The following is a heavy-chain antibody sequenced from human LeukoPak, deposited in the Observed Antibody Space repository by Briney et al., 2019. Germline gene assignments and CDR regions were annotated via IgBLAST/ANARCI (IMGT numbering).Heavy chain of an antibody. J-gene: IGHJ5*02. CDR1: GGSISSGGYS. CDR2: IYHSGST. D-gene: IGHD3-3*01. Sequence: SETLSLTCAVSGGSISSGGYSWSWIRQPPGKGLEWIGEIYHSGSTNYNPSLKSRVTISVDKSENQFSLKLSSVTAADTAVYYCAREAYQEWLLLAGGSKLNWFDPWGQGTLVTVSS. V-gene: IGHV4-30-2*01. CDR3: AREAYQEWLLLAGGSKLNWFDP.